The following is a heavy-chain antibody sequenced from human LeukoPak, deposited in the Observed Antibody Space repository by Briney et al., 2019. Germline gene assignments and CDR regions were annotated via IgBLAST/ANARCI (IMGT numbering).Heavy chain of an antibody. CDR3: AKANHRGLPYDY. CDR2: ISGSGGST. Sequence: GGSLRLSCADSGFTFRIYAMSWVRQAPGKGLEWVSAISGSGGSTYYADSVRGRFTISRDNSKNTLYLQMNSLRAEDTAVYYYAKANHRGLPYDYWGQGTLVTVSS. CDR1: GFTFRIYA. V-gene: IGHV3-23*01. J-gene: IGHJ4*02. D-gene: IGHD5-12*01.